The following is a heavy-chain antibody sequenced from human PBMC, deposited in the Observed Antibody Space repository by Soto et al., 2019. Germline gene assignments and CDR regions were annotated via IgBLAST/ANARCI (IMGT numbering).Heavy chain of an antibody. CDR3: AREQGIESSGPFDY. V-gene: IGHV4-59*01. CDR2: IYHSGNT. D-gene: IGHD6-13*01. CDR1: GDSISNYY. Sequence: PSETLSLTCTVSGDSISNYYWSWIRQAPRRGLEWIGFIYHSGNTNYNPSLKSRVTMSIDTSKSQFSLKLNSVTAADTAVYYCAREQGIESSGPFDYWGPGILVTVSS. J-gene: IGHJ4*02.